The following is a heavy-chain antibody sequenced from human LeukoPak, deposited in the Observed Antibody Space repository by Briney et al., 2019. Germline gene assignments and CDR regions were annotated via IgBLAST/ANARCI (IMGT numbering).Heavy chain of an antibody. CDR1: GGTFSSYA. CDR2: IIPIFGTA. V-gene: IGHV1-69*06. J-gene: IGHJ6*02. CDR3: ARAPYSSSWYAARDWGWGMDV. Sequence: GASVKVSCKASGGTFSSYAISWVRQAPGQGLEWMGGIIPIFGTANYAQKFQGRVTITADKSTSTAYMEPSSLRSEDTAVYYCARAPYSSSWYAARDWGWGMDVWGQGTTVTVSS. D-gene: IGHD6-13*01.